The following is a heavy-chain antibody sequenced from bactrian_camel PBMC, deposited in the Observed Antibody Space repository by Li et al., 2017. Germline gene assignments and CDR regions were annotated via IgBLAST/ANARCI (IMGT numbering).Heavy chain of an antibody. CDR1: GLPFSNYY. V-gene: IGHV3-2*01. D-gene: IGHD2*01. Sequence: QLVESGGGLVQPGGSLRLSCVASGLPFSNYYMTWVRQAPGKGVEWVSDIASEGGRTYYADSVKGRFTISEDYAKNTVYLQMNSLKSEDTTLYYCATEDYVVTTPIHWGQGTQVTVS. CDR3: ATEDYVVTTPIH. CDR2: IASEGGRT. J-gene: IGHJ4*01.